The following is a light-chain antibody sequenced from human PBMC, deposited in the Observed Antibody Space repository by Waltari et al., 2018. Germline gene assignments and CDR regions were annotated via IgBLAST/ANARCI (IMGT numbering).Light chain of an antibody. V-gene: IGKV3-11*01. CDR1: KNIDSY. Sequence: EIVLTQSPATLSLSPGERATLSCRASKNIDSYLAWYQLKPGQVPSLLIYDASNRATGIPARFSGSGSGADFTLIISILEPEDFAVYYCHQRSKWPLTFGGGTKVEIK. J-gene: IGKJ4*01. CDR3: HQRSKWPLT. CDR2: DAS.